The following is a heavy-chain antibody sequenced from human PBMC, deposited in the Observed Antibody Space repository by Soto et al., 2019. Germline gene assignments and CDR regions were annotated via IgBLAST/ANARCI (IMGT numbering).Heavy chain of an antibody. CDR2: ISSSSSTI. D-gene: IGHD6-13*01. CDR1: GFTFSTYS. J-gene: IGHJ4*02. Sequence: EVPLVESGGGLVQPGGSLRLSCAASGFTFSTYSMNWVRQAPGKGLEWVSYISSSSSTIYYADSVKGRFTISRDNAKNSRYLQMNSLRDEDTAVYYCARDTSSWYYWGQGTLVTVSS. V-gene: IGHV3-48*02. CDR3: ARDTSSWYY.